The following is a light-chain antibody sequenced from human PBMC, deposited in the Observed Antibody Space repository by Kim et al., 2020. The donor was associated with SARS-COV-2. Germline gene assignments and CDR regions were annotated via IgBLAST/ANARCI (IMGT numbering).Light chain of an antibody. CDR1: NVGSKS. CDR2: YDK. V-gene: IGLV3-21*04. J-gene: IGLJ3*02. CDR3: QVWDSSSDQWV. Sequence: SYELTQPPSVSLAPGKTATITCGGNNVGSKSVHWYQQKPGQAPVLVIFYDKDRPSGIPERFSGSNSGSTATLTISRVEAGDEADYYCQVWDSSSDQWVFGGGTKLTVL.